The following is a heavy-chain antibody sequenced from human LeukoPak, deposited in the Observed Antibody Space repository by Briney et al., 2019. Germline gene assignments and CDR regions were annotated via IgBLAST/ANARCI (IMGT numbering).Heavy chain of an antibody. CDR1: GGSISSGGYY. D-gene: IGHD4-23*01. CDR3: ARRVHGGTLDY. J-gene: IGHJ4*02. Sequence: PSETLSLTCTVSGGSISSGGYYWSWIRQHPGKGLEWIGYIYYSGSTYYNPSLKSRVTISVDTSRNQFSLKLSSVTAADTAVYYCARRVHGGTLDYWGQGTLVTVSS. V-gene: IGHV4-31*03. CDR2: IYYSGST.